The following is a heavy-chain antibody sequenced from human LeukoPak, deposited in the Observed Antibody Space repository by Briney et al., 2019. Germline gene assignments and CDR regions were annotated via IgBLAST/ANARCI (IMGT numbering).Heavy chain of an antibody. Sequence: SETLSLTCTVSGGSIYSYYWTWVRLPAGRGLEWIGRIYTSGSTNYNPSLMSRVTISIDKSKNQFSPKLYSVTAADTAVYYCARGTTNYYDSSGYDYWGQGTLVTVSS. CDR3: ARGTTNYYDSSGYDY. CDR1: GGSIYSYY. J-gene: IGHJ4*02. CDR2: IYTSGST. V-gene: IGHV4-4*07. D-gene: IGHD3-22*01.